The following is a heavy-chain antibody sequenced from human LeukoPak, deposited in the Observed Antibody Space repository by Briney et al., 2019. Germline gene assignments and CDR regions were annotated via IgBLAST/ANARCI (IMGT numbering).Heavy chain of an antibody. Sequence: PSETLSLTCTVSGGSISSGDYFWSWIRQPPGKGLEWIGYMYYSGSTYYNPSLKSRVTISVDTSKNQFSLKLSSVTAADTAVYYCARPYYYDSRIDPWGQGTLVTVSS. CDR1: GGSISSGDYF. CDR2: MYYSGST. J-gene: IGHJ5*02. CDR3: ARPYYYDSRIDP. V-gene: IGHV4-30-4*01. D-gene: IGHD3-22*01.